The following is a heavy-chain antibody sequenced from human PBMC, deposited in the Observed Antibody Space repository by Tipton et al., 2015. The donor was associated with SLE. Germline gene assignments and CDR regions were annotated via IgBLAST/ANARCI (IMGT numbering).Heavy chain of an antibody. Sequence: SLRLSCTASGFTFGDYALRWVRHAPGKGLEWVGFIRSEDYGGTAEYGASVKDRFTISRDDSNSVAYLQMDSLRSEDTGVYYCISEESWGQGTQVTVSA. V-gene: IGHV3-49*04. CDR3: ISEES. CDR2: IRSEDYGGTA. CDR1: GFTFGDYA. J-gene: IGHJ5*02.